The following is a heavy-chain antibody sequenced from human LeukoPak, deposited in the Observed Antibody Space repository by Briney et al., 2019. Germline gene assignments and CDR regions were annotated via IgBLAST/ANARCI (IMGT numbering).Heavy chain of an antibody. Sequence: ASVKVSCKASGYTFTGYYMHWVRQAPGQGLEWMGWINPNSGGTNYAQKFQGRVTMTRDTSISTAYMELSRLRSDDTAVYYCARDLGYDILTGYHTDAFDIWGQGTMVTVSS. CDR1: GYTFTGYY. CDR3: ARDLGYDILTGYHTDAFDI. V-gene: IGHV1-2*02. D-gene: IGHD3-9*01. CDR2: INPNSGGT. J-gene: IGHJ3*02.